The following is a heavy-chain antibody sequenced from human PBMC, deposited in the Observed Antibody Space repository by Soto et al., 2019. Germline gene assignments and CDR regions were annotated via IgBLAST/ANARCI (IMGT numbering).Heavy chain of an antibody. CDR1: GYTFAIYA. D-gene: IGHD3-22*01. J-gene: IGHJ4*02. CDR3: ARGIELADYYDSSGYYPY. V-gene: IGHV1-3*01. Sequence: ASVKVSCKASGYTFAIYAMHWVRQAPGQRLEWMGWINAGNGNTKYSQKFQGRVTITRDTSASTAYMELSSLRSEDTAVYYCARGIELADYYDSSGYYPYWGQGTLVTVSS. CDR2: INAGNGNT.